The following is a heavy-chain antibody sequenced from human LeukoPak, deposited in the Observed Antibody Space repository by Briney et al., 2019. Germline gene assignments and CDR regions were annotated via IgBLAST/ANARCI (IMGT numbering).Heavy chain of an antibody. CDR1: GYSISSSSW. V-gene: IGHV4-28*01. Sequence: PSETLSLTCAVSGYSISSSSWWGWIRQPPGKGLEWIAYIYHSGTTYYNPSLQSRVTMSVDTSKNHFSLKLSSVTAADTAVYYCASLLNGGVAHWFDPWGQGTQVTVSS. D-gene: IGHD2-8*02. CDR3: ASLLNGGVAHWFDP. CDR2: IYHSGTT. J-gene: IGHJ5*02.